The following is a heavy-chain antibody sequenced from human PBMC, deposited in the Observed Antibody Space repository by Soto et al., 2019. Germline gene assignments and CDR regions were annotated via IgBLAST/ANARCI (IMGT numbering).Heavy chain of an antibody. CDR3: ARDGGRHSGGIDY. V-gene: IGHV1-69*01. Sequence: QVQLVQSGAEVKKPGSSVKVSCKASGGTFSSYSINWVRQSPGQGLKWMGEIIPIFGTANYAQKFQGRVTITAYESTSTAYLELSSLRSEDKAVYYCARDGGRHSGGIDYWGQGTLVTVSS. J-gene: IGHJ4*02. CDR2: IIPIFGTA. D-gene: IGHD2-15*01. CDR1: GGTFSSYS.